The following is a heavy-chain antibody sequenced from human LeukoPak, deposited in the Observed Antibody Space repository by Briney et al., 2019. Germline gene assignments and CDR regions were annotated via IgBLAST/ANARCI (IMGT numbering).Heavy chain of an antibody. CDR1: GFTFNTYG. CDR2: ISKEGSDD. D-gene: IGHD1-1*01. J-gene: IGHJ4*02. CDR3: ARVAPGYRTIDY. V-gene: IGHV3-30*03. Sequence: PXRSLRLSCAVSGFTFNTYGLHWVRQAPGKGLEWLAFISKEGSDDYYADSVKGRFTISRDNSKKALYLQMNSLRDEDTAVYYCARVAPGYRTIDYWGQGTLVTVSS.